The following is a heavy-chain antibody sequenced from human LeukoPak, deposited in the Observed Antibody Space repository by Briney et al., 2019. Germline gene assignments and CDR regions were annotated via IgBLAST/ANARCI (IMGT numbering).Heavy chain of an antibody. CDR1: GFTFSSYD. CDR3: ARVHSSSWAYFDN. J-gene: IGHJ4*02. CDR2: IWYDGSSK. Sequence: GGSLRLSCAASGFTFSSYDMHWVCQAPAKGLEWVAVIWYDGSSKYYADSVKGRFTISRDNSKNTLYLQMDSLRAEDTAVYYCARVHSSSWAYFDNWGQGTLVSVSS. V-gene: IGHV3-33*01. D-gene: IGHD6-13*01.